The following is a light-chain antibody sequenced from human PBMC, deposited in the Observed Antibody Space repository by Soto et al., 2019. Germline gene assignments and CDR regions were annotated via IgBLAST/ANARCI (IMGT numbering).Light chain of an antibody. J-gene: IGKJ4*01. CDR1: QSISSY. V-gene: IGKV1-39*01. Sequence: DIQMTQSPSSLSASVGDRATITCRASQSISSYLNWYQQKPGKAPKLLIYAASSLQSGVPSRFSGSGSGTDFTLTISSLQPEDFATYYCQQSYSTPPITFGGGTKVAIK. CDR2: AAS. CDR3: QQSYSTPPIT.